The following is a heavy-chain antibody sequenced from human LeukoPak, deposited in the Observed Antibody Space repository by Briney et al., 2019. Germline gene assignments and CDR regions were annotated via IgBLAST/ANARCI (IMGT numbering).Heavy chain of an antibody. CDR3: ARGGPVAADY. V-gene: IGHV4-34*01. J-gene: IGHJ4*02. D-gene: IGHD6-19*01. CDR2: INHSGST. Sequence: PSETLSLTCAVYGGSFSGYYWSWIRQPPGKGLEWIGEINHSGSTNYNPSLKSRVAISVDTSKNQFSLQLNSVTPEDTAVYYCARGGPVAADYWGQGTLVTVSS. CDR1: GGSFSGYY.